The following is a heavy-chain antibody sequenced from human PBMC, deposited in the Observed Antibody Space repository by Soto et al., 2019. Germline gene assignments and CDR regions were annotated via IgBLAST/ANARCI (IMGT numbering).Heavy chain of an antibody. Sequence: QVQLVQSGAEVKKPGGSVKVSCKASGYTFTRHGISWVRPAPVQGLEGMGWISAYNGNTNYAQKLQGRVTMTTDTSTSTAYMEVRSLRSADTAVYYCARVLVAARPEVPYYFDYWGQGTLVTVSS. V-gene: IGHV1-18*01. CDR1: GYTFTRHG. D-gene: IGHD6-6*01. J-gene: IGHJ4*02. CDR2: ISAYNGNT. CDR3: ARVLVAARPEVPYYFDY.